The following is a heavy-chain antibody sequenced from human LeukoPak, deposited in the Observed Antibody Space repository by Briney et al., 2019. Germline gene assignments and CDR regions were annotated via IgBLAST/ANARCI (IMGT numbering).Heavy chain of an antibody. CDR3: ARLDYYDSSGLDY. CDR1: GGSISSGGYY. V-gene: IGHV4-61*08. J-gene: IGHJ4*02. CDR2: IYFSGST. Sequence: SSETLSLTCTVSGGSISSGGYYWSWIRQPPGKGLEWIGYIYFSGSTNYNPSLKSRVTISVDTSKNQFSLKLSSVTAADTAVYYCARLDYYDSSGLDYWGQGTLVTVSS. D-gene: IGHD3-22*01.